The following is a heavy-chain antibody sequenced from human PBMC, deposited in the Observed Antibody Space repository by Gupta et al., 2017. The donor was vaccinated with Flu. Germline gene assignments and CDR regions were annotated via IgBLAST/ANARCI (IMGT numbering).Heavy chain of an antibody. V-gene: IGHV3-30*18. D-gene: IGHD3-10*01. J-gene: IGHJ4*02. CDR2: LSHDESNE. CDR1: GFTFSSYG. Sequence: QVLLVGSSGGLALPGTSLRLSFAASGFTFSSYGMHWIRQAPGKGLEWVAVLSHDESNENDADSVRCRFTISRDKSKNTLYLQMNSLRAEDTAVYYCAKDLGGSGSYYTVDYWGQGTLVTVSS. CDR3: AKDLGGSGSYYTVDY.